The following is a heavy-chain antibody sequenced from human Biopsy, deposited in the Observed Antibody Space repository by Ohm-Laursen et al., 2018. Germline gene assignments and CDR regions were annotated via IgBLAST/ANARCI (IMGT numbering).Heavy chain of an antibody. CDR1: GDTFTTSA. V-gene: IGHV1-69*04. Sequence: GASVKVSCKASGDTFTTSAISWVRQVPGQGLDWMGRIIPILGTVDYGQNFQGRVTIRADTSTTFLGLTSLRYDDTAVYYCASGDIGGIGLDVWGLGTTATVSS. CDR2: IIPILGTV. CDR3: ASGDIGGIGLDV. J-gene: IGHJ6*02. D-gene: IGHD3-10*01.